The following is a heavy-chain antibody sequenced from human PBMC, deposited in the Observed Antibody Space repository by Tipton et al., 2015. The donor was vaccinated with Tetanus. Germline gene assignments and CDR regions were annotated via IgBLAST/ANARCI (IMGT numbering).Heavy chain of an antibody. CDR3: ARGSGWADF. J-gene: IGHJ4*02. CDR2: ISPSGNT. V-gene: IGHV4-34*01. CDR1: GFTFGDFA. Sequence: LRLSCTGSGFTFGDFAVSWLRQAPGKGLEWIGEISPSGNTNYNPSLKSLVTISADTSRDQFSLTLSSVTAADTAVYYCARGSGWADFWGQGTQVTVSS. D-gene: IGHD6-19*01.